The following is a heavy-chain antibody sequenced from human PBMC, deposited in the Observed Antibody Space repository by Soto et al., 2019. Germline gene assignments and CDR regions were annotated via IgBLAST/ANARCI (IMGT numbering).Heavy chain of an antibody. Sequence: SVKVSCKASGFTFSSSAVQWVGQARGQPLEWIGWIVLGNGNTNYAQKFQQRVTITRDMSTSTAYMEVRSLTYEDTAVYYCATRIGNIGWYWLDTWCQRTLVIVS. D-gene: IGHD6-19*01. J-gene: IGHJ5*02. CDR1: GFTFSSSA. V-gene: IGHV1-58*01. CDR2: IVLGNGNT. CDR3: ATRIGNIGWYWLDT.